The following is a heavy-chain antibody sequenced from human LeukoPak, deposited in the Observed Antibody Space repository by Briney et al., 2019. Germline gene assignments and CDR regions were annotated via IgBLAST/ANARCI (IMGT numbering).Heavy chain of an antibody. V-gene: IGHV3-30*18. CDR3: AKDLGLHYYYYYGMDV. CDR2: ISYDGSNK. CDR1: GFTFSSYG. J-gene: IGHJ6*02. Sequence: GGSLRLSCAASGFTFSSYGMHWVRQAPGKGLEWVAVISYDGSNKYYADSVKGRFTISRDNSKNTLYLQMNSLRAEDTAVYYCAKDLGLHYYYYYGMDVWGQGTTVTVSS. D-gene: IGHD1-7*01.